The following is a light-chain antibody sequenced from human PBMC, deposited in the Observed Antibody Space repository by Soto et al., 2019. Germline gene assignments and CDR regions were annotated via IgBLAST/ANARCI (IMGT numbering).Light chain of an antibody. CDR3: LLSYSGTNWV. CDR1: TGAVTSGHY. V-gene: IGLV7-46*01. CDR2: DTT. J-gene: IGLJ3*02. Sequence: QTVVTQEPSLTVSPGGTVTLTCGSSTGAVTSGHYPYWFQQKPGQAPRTLIYDTTNKHAWTPARFSGSLLGGKAALTLAGAQTDDEADYYCLLSYSGTNWVFGGGTKLTVL.